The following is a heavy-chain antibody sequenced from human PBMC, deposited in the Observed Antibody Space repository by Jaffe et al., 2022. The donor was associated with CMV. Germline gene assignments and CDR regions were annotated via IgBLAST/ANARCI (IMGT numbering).Heavy chain of an antibody. J-gene: IGHJ4*02. V-gene: IGHV4-39*01. CDR2: IYYSGST. Sequence: QLQLQESGPGLVKPSETLSLTCIVSGGSIISSSYYWGWIRQPPGKGLEWVGSIYYSGSTKYNPSLKSRVTISVDTSKNEFYLKVSSVTVADTAVYYCATVPYTSSTWALDYWGQGILVTVSS. D-gene: IGHD2-2*02. CDR1: GGSIISSSYY. CDR3: ATVPYTSSTWALDY.